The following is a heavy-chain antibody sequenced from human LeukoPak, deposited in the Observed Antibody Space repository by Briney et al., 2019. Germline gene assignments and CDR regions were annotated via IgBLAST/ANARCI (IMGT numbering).Heavy chain of an antibody. J-gene: IGHJ4*02. V-gene: IGHV3-48*01. CDR2: ISSGSGTV. D-gene: IGHD1/OR15-1a*01. CDR3: ASLSNTDKDDY. Sequence: GGSLRLSCAASGFTFSSYSMNWVRLAPGKGLEWVSYISSGSGTVYYADSVKGRFTISRDNAKNSLYLQMNSLRAEDTAVYYCASLSNTDKDDYWGQGTLVTVSS. CDR1: GFTFSSYS.